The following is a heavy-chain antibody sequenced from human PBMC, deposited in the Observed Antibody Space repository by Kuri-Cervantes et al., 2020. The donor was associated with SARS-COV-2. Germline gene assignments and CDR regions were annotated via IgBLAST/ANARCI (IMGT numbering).Heavy chain of an antibody. CDR3: ASASTGGKYYYYYYGMDV. V-gene: IGHV4-39*01. CDR1: RGSISIGGHY. CDR2: NNYSGST. Sequence: GSLRLSCVVSRGSISIGGHYWGWVRQPPGKGLEWIGSNNYSGSTFYSPNLKSRVTISVDTSTNQFSLKLTSVTAADTAVYYCASASTGGKYYYYYYGMDVWGQGTTVTVSS. D-gene: IGHD3-16*01. J-gene: IGHJ6*02.